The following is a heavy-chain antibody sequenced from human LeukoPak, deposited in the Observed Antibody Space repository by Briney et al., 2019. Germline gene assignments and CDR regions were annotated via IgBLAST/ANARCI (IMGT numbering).Heavy chain of an antibody. CDR1: GFSIRTYY. J-gene: IGHJ3*01. CDR2: IYSGGTI. D-gene: IGHD3-22*01. V-gene: IGHV3-53*01. CDR3: VRAVHHNFYSDSSGYYGDAFDV. Sequence: PGGSLRLSCAASGFSIRTYYMSWVRQVPGKGLEWVSVIYSGGTIRYADSVKGRFTFSRDNFKGTLNLQMNSLRADDTAVYYCVRAVHHNFYSDSSGYYGDAFDVWGQGTVVTVSS.